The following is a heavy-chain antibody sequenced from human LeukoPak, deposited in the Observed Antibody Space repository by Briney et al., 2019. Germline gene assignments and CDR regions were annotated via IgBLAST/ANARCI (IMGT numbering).Heavy chain of an antibody. Sequence: PGGSLRLSCAASGFTFSSYAMHWVRQAPGKGLEWVAVISYDGSNKYYADSVKGRFTISRDNSKNTLYLQMNSLRAEDTAVYYCARVRANMVRGVISYWGQGTLVTVSS. CDR2: ISYDGSNK. CDR1: GFTFSSYA. J-gene: IGHJ4*02. D-gene: IGHD3-10*01. CDR3: ARVRANMVRGVISY. V-gene: IGHV3-30-3*01.